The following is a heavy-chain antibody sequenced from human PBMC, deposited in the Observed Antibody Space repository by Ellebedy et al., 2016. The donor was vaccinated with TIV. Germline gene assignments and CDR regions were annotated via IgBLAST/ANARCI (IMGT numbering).Heavy chain of an antibody. J-gene: IGHJ4*02. CDR1: GFTFSSYS. CDR2: ISSSSNSR. V-gene: IGHV3-21*01. CDR3: ARDRGSSDWDFDY. D-gene: IGHD6-19*01. Sequence: GGSLRLXCAASGFTFSSYSMNWVRQAPGKGLEWVSSISSSSNSRYYADSVKGRFTISRDNAKNSLYLQMNSLRAEDTAVYYCARDRGSSDWDFDYWGQGTLVTVSS.